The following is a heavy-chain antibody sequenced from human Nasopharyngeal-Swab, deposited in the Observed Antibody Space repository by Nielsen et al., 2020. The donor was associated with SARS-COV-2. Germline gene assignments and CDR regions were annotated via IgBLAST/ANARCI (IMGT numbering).Heavy chain of an antibody. V-gene: IGHV3-23*01. CDR1: GFTFSNYA. J-gene: IGHJ6*03. Sequence: GESLKISCAASGFTFSNYAMSWVRQAPGKGLEWVSAISGSGGGTYYADSVKGRFTISRDNSRNTLYLQMNSLRTEDTAVYYCAKSVRSGTNCYSYYYYMDVWGKGTTVTVSS. CDR2: ISGSGGGT. CDR3: AKSVRSGTNCYSYYYYMDV. D-gene: IGHD2-2*02.